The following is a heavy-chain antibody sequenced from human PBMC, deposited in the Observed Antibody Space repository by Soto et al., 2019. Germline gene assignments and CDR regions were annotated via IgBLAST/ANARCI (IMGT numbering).Heavy chain of an antibody. Sequence: QVQLVQSGAEVKKPGSSVKVSCKASGGTFSSYAISWVRQAPGQGLERMGGIIPFFGTANYPQKFQGRVTITADKSTSTAYMEVSSLRSEDTAVYYCARVDVDHYYYGMDVWGQGTTVTVSS. J-gene: IGHJ6*02. CDR3: ARVDVDHYYYGMDV. V-gene: IGHV1-69*06. CDR1: GGTFSSYA. CDR2: IIPFFGTA.